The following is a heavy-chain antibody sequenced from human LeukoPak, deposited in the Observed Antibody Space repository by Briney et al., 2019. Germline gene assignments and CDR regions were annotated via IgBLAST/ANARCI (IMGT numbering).Heavy chain of an antibody. CDR1: GGTXSSYA. CDR3: ARVKDRSGYFDY. Sequence: ASVKVSCKASGGTXSSYAISGVRQAPGQGLEWMGGIIPIFGTANYAQKFQGRVTITADESTSTAYMELSSLRSEDTAVYYCARVKDRSGYFDYWGQGTLVTVSS. D-gene: IGHD3-10*01. V-gene: IGHV1-69*13. J-gene: IGHJ4*02. CDR2: IIPIFGTA.